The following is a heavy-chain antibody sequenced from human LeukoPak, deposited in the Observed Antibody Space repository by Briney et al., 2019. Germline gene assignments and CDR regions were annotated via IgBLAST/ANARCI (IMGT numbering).Heavy chain of an antibody. Sequence: ASVKVSCKASGYTFTGYYMHWVRQAPGQGLEWMGIINPSGGSTSYAQKFQGRVTMTMDTSTSTVYMELSSLRSEDTAVYYCAREGGGGYCSGGSCSNMPFDYWGQGTLVTVSS. CDR2: INPSGGST. CDR3: AREGGGGYCSGGSCSNMPFDY. CDR1: GYTFTGYY. D-gene: IGHD2-15*01. J-gene: IGHJ4*02. V-gene: IGHV1-46*01.